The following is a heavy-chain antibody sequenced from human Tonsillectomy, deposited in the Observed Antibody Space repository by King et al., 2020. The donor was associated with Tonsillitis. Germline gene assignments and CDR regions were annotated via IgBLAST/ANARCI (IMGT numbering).Heavy chain of an antibody. Sequence: QLVQSGAEVKKPGESLKISCKGSGYTFSSYWIAWVRQMPGKGLEWMGIIYPCDSDTRYSRSFQGQVTISADKSISTAYLQWSSLKASDTAMYYCARNHPYDSSDYADAFDIWGQGTMVTVSS. CDR1: GYTFSSYW. V-gene: IGHV5-51*03. D-gene: IGHD3-22*01. CDR3: ARNHPYDSSDYADAFDI. J-gene: IGHJ3*02. CDR2: IYPCDSDT.